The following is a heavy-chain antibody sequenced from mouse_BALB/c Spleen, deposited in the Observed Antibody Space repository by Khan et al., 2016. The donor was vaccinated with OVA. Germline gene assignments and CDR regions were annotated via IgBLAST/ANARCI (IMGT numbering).Heavy chain of an antibody. CDR3: ARGGAAYYRNDGGAMDY. D-gene: IGHD2-14*01. Sequence: VQLQQPGPELKKPGETVRISCKASGYTFTTAGMQWVQKMPGKGLKWIGWINTHSGVPKYAEDFKGRFAFSLETSASTVYLQITNLKNEDTATYFCARGGAAYYRNDGGAMDYWGQGTSVTVSS. CDR2: INTHSGVP. CDR1: GYTFTTAG. V-gene: IGHV9-4*02. J-gene: IGHJ4*01.